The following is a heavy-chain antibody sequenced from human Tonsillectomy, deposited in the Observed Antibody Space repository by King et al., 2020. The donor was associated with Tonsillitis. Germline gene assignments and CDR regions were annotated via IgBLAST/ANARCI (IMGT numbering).Heavy chain of an antibody. CDR2: INYIGST. CDR1: GGSISNTNYF. D-gene: IGHD6-19*01. CDR3: ARHFQYNNRWYGFIEY. Sequence: QLQESGPGLVKPSETLSLTCNVSGGSISNTNYFWGWIRQPPGKGLEWIGSINYIGSTYYSPSLKSRVTTSLDTSKNQFSLKVNSVTAADTAVYYCARHFQYNNRWYGFIEYWGQGTLVTVSS. J-gene: IGHJ4*02. V-gene: IGHV4-39*07.